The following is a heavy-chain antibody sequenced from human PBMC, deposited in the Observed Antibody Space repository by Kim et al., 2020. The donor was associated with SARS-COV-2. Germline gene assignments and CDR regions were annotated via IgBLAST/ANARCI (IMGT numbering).Heavy chain of an antibody. CDR2: INHSGST. J-gene: IGHJ4*02. CDR3: AQGGISYGFIDY. CDR1: GGSFSGYY. V-gene: IGHV4-34*01. Sequence: SETLSLTCAVYGGSFSGYYWSWIRQPPGKGLEWIGEINHSGSTNYNPSLKSRVTISVDTSKNQFSLKLSSVTAADTAVYYCAQGGISYGFIDYWGQGTLVTVSS. D-gene: IGHD5-18*01.